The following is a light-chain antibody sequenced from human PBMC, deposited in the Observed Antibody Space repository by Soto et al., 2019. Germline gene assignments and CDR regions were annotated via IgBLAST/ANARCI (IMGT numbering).Light chain of an antibody. J-gene: IGLJ2*01. Sequence: QLVLTQSPSASASLGASVKLTCTLSSGHSSYAIAWHQQQPEKGPRYLMKVNSDGSHSKGDGISDRLSGSSSGAERYLTISSLQSEDEADYYCQTWGTEGVFGGGTKLTVL. CDR3: QTWGTEGV. CDR2: VNSDGSH. CDR1: SGHSSYA. V-gene: IGLV4-69*01.